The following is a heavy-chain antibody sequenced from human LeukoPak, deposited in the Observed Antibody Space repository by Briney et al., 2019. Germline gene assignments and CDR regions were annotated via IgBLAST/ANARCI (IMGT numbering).Heavy chain of an antibody. V-gene: IGHV3-23*01. CDR3: ASPIAAAGYYFDY. Sequence: GGSLRLSCAASGFTFSSYATSWVRQAPGKGLEWVSAISGSGGSTYYADSVKGRFTISRDNSKNTLYLQMNSLRAKDTAVYYCASPIAAAGYYFDYWGQGTLVTVSS. CDR1: GFTFSSYA. CDR2: ISGSGGST. D-gene: IGHD6-13*01. J-gene: IGHJ4*02.